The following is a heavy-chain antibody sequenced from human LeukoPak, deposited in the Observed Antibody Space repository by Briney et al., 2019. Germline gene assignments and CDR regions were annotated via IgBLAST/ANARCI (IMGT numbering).Heavy chain of an antibody. V-gene: IGHV3-11*01. CDR3: SGGRDITVAGPGGYFDY. CDR1: GFIFSDYH. Sequence: GGSLGLSCAASGFIFSDYHMSWIRQASGKGLEWVAYINPGGDAVYFADSVRGRITISRDNAKNSLFLQMSSLTAEDTAVYYCSGGRDITVAGPGGYFDYWGQGSLVTVSS. J-gene: IGHJ4*02. CDR2: INPGGDAV. D-gene: IGHD6-19*01.